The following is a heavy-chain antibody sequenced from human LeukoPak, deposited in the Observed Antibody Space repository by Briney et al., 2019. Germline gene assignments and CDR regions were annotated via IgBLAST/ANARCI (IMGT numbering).Heavy chain of an antibody. J-gene: IGHJ4*02. Sequence: PSETLSLTCTVSGGSISSYYWSWIRQPPGKGLEWIGYIYYSGSINYNPSLKSRVTMSIDTSKNQFSLTLSSVTAADTAVYYCARGPTTVTRAFDYWGQGSLVTVSS. CDR3: ARGPTTVTRAFDY. D-gene: IGHD4-17*01. CDR2: IYYSGSI. V-gene: IGHV4-59*12. CDR1: GGSISSYY.